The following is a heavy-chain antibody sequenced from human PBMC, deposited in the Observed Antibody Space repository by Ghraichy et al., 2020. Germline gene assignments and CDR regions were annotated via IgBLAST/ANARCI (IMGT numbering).Heavy chain of an antibody. CDR3: ARDLVVAAIGYYGMDV. V-gene: IGHV3-33*01. CDR2: IWYDGSNK. Sequence: GGSLRLSCAASGFTFSSYGMHWVRQAPGKGLEWVAVIWYDGSNKYYADSVKGRFTISRDNSKNTLYLQMNSLRAEDTAVYYCARDLVVAAIGYYGMDVWGQGTTVTVSS. D-gene: IGHD2-15*01. CDR1: GFTFSSYG. J-gene: IGHJ6*02.